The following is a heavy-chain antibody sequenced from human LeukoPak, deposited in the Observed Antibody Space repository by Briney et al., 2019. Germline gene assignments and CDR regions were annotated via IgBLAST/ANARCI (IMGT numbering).Heavy chain of an antibody. D-gene: IGHD3-3*01. CDR1: GGTFSSYA. V-gene: IGHV1-69*01. Sequence: ASVKVSCKASGGTFSSYAISWVRQAPGQGLEWMGGIILIFGTANYAQKFQGRVTITADESTSTAYMELSSLRSEDTAVYYCARDTSLDDSGVLDYYYYGMDVWGQGTTVTVSS. J-gene: IGHJ6*02. CDR2: IILIFGTA. CDR3: ARDTSLDDSGVLDYYYYGMDV.